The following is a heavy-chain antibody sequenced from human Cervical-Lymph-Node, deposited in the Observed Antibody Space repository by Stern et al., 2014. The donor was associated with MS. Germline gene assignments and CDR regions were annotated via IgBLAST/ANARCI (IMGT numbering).Heavy chain of an antibody. Sequence: VQLEESGSGLKKPGASVRISCKASGYSIDYYGLNWVRQAPGQGVGWMGGINTASGHPTYGQGFTGRFVFSLDTSVNTAYLLISSLRPDDTAVYYCARRQTTAIPLDLWGQGTLVVVSS. CDR1: GYSIDYYG. V-gene: IGHV7-4-1*02. J-gene: IGHJ5*02. CDR2: INTASGHP. CDR3: ARRQTTAIPLDL. D-gene: IGHD2-21*02.